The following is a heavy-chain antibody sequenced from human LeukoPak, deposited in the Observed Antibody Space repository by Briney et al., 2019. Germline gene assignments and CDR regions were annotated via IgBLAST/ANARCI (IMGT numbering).Heavy chain of an antibody. CDR2: IYHSGST. D-gene: IGHD2-15*01. V-gene: IGHV4-30-2*01. CDR1: GGSISSGGYS. CDR3: ARGPRDSGFDY. Sequence: SETLSLTCAVSGGSISSGGYSWSWIRQPPGKGLEWIGYIYHSGSTYYNPSLKSRVTISVDRSKNQFSLKLGSVTAADTAVYYCARGPRDSGFDYWGQGTLVTVSS. J-gene: IGHJ4*02.